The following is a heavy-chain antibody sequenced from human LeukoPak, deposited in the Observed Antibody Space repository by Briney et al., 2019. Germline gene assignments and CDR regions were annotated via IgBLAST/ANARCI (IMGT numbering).Heavy chain of an antibody. CDR3: TRDLVGATSDF. Sequence: PGGSLRLSCAASGFTFSSYAMHWVRQAPGKGLEWVAVISYDGSNKYYADSVRGRFTISRDNSKNTLYLHMNGLRAEDTAVYHCTRDLVGATSDFWGQGTLVTVSS. D-gene: IGHD1-26*01. CDR1: GFTFSSYA. CDR2: ISYDGSNK. J-gene: IGHJ4*02. V-gene: IGHV3-30-3*01.